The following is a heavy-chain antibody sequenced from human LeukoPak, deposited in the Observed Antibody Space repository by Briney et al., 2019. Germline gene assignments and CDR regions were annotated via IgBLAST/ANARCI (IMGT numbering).Heavy chain of an antibody. J-gene: IGHJ4*02. CDR1: GFTFSSYW. D-gene: IGHD4-11*01. Sequence: GGSLRLSCAASGFTFSSYWMSWVRQAPGKGLEWVANIKQDGSEKYYVDSVKGRFTISRDNAKNSLYLQMNSLRAEDTAVHYCARVFRSTVTGEYYFDYWGQGTLVTVSS. V-gene: IGHV3-7*01. CDR3: ARVFRSTVTGEYYFDY. CDR2: IKQDGSEK.